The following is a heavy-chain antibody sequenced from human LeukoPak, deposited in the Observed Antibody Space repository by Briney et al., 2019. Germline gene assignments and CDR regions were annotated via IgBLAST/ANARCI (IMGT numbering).Heavy chain of an antibody. CDR1: GGSISSYY. V-gene: IGHV4-4*07. CDR3: ARIGYYYDSSGYTGRYYYYYYMDV. J-gene: IGHJ6*03. D-gene: IGHD3-22*01. Sequence: SETLSLTCTVSGGSISSYYWSWIRQPAGKGLEWIGRIYTSGSTDYNPSLKSRVTISVDKSKNQFSLKLSSVTAADTAVYYCARIGYYYDSSGYTGRYYYYYYMDVWGKGTTVTVSS. CDR2: IYTSGST.